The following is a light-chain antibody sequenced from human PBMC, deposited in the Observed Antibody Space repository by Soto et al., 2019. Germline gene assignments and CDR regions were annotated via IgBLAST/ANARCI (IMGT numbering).Light chain of an antibody. CDR1: NIGSKS. V-gene: IGLV3-21*04. CDR2: YDS. J-gene: IGLJ3*02. Sequence: SYELTQLPSVSVAPGKTARITCGGNNIGSKSVHWNQQKPGQAPVLVIYYDSDRPSGIPERFSGSNSGNTATLTISRVEAGDEADYYCQVWDSSSDHWVFGGGPQLTVL. CDR3: QVWDSSSDHWV.